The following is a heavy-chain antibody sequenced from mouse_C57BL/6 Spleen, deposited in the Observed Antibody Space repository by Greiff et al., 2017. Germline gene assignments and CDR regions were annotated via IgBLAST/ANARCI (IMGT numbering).Heavy chain of an antibody. Sequence: QVQLQQPGAELVKPGASVKLSCKASGYTFTSYWMHWVKQRPGQGLEWIGRIHPNSGSTNYNEKFTSKSTLTVDKSSSTAYRQISSLTSEDSAVYYGASSLSYLDYWGQGTSLTVSS. D-gene: IGHD1-1*01. CDR2: IHPNSGST. J-gene: IGHJ2*02. V-gene: IGHV1-64*01. CDR3: ASSLSYLDY. CDR1: GYTFTSYW.